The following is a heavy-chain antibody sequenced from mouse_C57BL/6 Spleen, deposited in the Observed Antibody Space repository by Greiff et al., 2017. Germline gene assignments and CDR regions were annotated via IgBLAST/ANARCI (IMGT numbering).Heavy chain of an antibody. J-gene: IGHJ2*01. CDR2: INPNNGGT. V-gene: IGHV1-26*01. CDR1: GYTFTDYY. Sequence: VQLKESGPELVKPGASVKISCKASGYTFTDYYMNWVKQSHGKSLEWIGDINPNNGGTSYNQKFKGKATLTVDKSSSTAYMELRSLTSEDSAVYYCARKQIYYDYDGAFDYWGQGTTLTVSS. D-gene: IGHD2-4*01. CDR3: ARKQIYYDYDGAFDY.